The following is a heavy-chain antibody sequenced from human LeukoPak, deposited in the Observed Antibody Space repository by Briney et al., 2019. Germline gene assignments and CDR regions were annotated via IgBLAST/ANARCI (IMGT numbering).Heavy chain of an antibody. CDR1: GGTFSSYA. V-gene: IGHV1-69*01. J-gene: IGHJ5*02. CDR3: ARDGLSATVSSYNWFDP. CDR2: IIPIFGTA. D-gene: IGHD4-11*01. Sequence: SVKVSCKASGGTFSSYAISWVRQAPGQGLEWMGGIIPIFGTANYAQKFQGRVAITADESTSTAYMELSSLRSEDTAVYYCARDGLSATVSSYNWFDPWGQGTLVTVSS.